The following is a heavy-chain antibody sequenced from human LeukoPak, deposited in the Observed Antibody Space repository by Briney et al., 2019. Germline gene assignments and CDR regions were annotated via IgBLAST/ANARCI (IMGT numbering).Heavy chain of an antibody. J-gene: IGHJ5*02. CDR2: INHSGST. V-gene: IGHV4-34*01. CDR1: GGSFSGYY. D-gene: IGHD1-14*01. CDR3: ARDEVWDPRFDP. Sequence: PSETLSLTCAVYGGSFSGYYWSWIRQPPGKGLEWIGEINHSGSTNYNPSLKSRVTISVDTSKNQFSLKLSSVTAADTAVYYCARDEVWDPRFDPWGQGTLVTVSS.